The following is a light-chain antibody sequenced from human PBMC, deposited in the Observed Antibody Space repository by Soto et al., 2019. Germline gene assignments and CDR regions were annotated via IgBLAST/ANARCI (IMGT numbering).Light chain of an antibody. Sequence: DIQLTQSPSSLAASVGDRVTITGRASQTIDTYVNWYQHKPGTAHQAPLYAANHLQNGVHSRFRGTASGADFTPTIRSLQPEDFATYYCKQNFNFPRTSGQGTKVDIK. CDR3: KQNFNFPRT. CDR1: QTIDTY. CDR2: AAN. J-gene: IGKJ1*01. V-gene: IGKV1-39*01.